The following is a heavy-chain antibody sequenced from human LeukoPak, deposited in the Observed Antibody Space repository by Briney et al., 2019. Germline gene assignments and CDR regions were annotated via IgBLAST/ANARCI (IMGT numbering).Heavy chain of an antibody. CDR1: GGSISSYY. D-gene: IGHD2-2*01. Sequence: PSETLSLTCTVSGGSISSYYWSWVRQPPGKGLEWVGYIYYSGSTNYNPSLKSRVTISVDTSKNQFSLKLSSVTAADTAVYYCARVEGYCSSTSCYELIDYWGQGTLVTVSS. V-gene: IGHV4-59*01. J-gene: IGHJ4*02. CDR2: IYYSGST. CDR3: ARVEGYCSSTSCYELIDY.